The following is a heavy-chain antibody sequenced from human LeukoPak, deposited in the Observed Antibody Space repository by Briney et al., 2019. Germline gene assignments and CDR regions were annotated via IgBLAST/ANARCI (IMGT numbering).Heavy chain of an antibody. CDR1: GGSFSGYY. CDR2: INHSGST. V-gene: IGHV4-34*01. CDR3: AREDLLWFGDYGMDV. Sequence: SETLSLTCAVYGGSFSGYYWSWIRQPPGKGLEWIGEINHSGSTNYNPSLKSRVTISVDTSKNQFSLKLSSVTAADTAVYYCAREDLLWFGDYGMDVWGQGTTVTVSS. D-gene: IGHD3-10*01. J-gene: IGHJ6*02.